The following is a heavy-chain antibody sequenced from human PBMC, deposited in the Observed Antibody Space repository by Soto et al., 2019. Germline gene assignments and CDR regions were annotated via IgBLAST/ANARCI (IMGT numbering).Heavy chain of an antibody. V-gene: IGHV1-46*01. D-gene: IGHD6-13*01. CDR3: ARDSRAAAATPLYYYYGMDV. Sequence: QVQLVQSGAEVKKPGASVKVSCKASGYTFTSYYMHWVRQAPGQGLEWMGIINPSGGSTSYAKKFQGRVTMTRDTSTSTVYMELSSLRSEDTAVYYCARDSRAAAATPLYYYYGMDVWGQGTTVTVSS. CDR2: INPSGGST. CDR1: GYTFTSYY. J-gene: IGHJ6*02.